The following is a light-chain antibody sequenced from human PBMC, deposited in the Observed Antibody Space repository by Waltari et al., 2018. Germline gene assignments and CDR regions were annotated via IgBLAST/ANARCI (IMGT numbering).Light chain of an antibody. V-gene: IGKV1-39*01. CDR1: QSISIY. Sequence: DIQMTKSPSSLSASVGDGVTITCRASQSISIYLNWDQQKPGKAPKLLIYAASTLHSGVPSRFSGSGSGTEFTLTISSLQPEDFATYYCQKSSSTPPWTFGQGTKVEIK. J-gene: IGKJ1*01. CDR3: QKSSSTPPWT. CDR2: AAS.